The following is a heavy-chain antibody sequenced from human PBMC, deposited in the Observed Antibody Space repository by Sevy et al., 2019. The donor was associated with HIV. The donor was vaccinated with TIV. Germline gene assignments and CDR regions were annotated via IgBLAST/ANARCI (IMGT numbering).Heavy chain of an antibody. CDR1: GYTFITYG. CDR2: ISGYNLHT. J-gene: IGHJ4*02. D-gene: IGHD1-26*01. V-gene: IGHV1-18*01. CDR3: ARTGYSTLGRLASADTSLDF. Sequence: AAVKVSCKASGYTFITYGITWVGQAPGQGLERMGWISGYNLHTKYARDLQGRVTSRTDTSTSTDYLELRRLTSDDTDVCYSARTGYSTLGRLASADTSLDFWGQGTPVTVSS.